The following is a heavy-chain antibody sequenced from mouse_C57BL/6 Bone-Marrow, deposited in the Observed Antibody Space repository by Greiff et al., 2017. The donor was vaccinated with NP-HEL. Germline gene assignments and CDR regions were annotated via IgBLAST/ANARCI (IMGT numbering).Heavy chain of an antibody. Sequence: DVMLVESGEGLVKPGGSLKLSCAASGFTFSSYAMSWVRQTPEKRLEWVAYISSGGDYIYYADTVKGRFTISRDNARNTLYLQMSSLKSEDTAMYYCTREGTTVVATNFDVWGTGTTVTVSS. CDR3: TREGTTVVATNFDV. J-gene: IGHJ1*03. CDR1: GFTFSSYA. V-gene: IGHV5-9-1*02. CDR2: ISSGGDYI. D-gene: IGHD1-1*01.